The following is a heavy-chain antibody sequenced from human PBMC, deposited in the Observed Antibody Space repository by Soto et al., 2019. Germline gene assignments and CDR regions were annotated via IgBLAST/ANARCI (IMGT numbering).Heavy chain of an antibody. V-gene: IGHV6-1*01. CDR1: GDSVSSNSAA. Sequence: QVQLQQSGPGLVEPSQTLSLTCAISGDSVSSNSAAWNWIRQSPSRGLEWLGRTYYRSKWHNDYEVSVKSRITINPDTSKNQFSLQLNSVTPEDTAVYYCAGAKEYSSSSGMDVWGQGTTVTVSS. J-gene: IGHJ6*02. CDR3: AGAKEYSSSSGMDV. CDR2: TYYRSKWHN. D-gene: IGHD6-6*01.